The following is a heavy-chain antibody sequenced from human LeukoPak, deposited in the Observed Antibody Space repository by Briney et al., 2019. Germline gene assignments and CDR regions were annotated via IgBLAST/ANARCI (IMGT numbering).Heavy chain of an antibody. CDR2: ISWNSGSI. CDR1: GFTFDDYA. Sequence: GGSLRLSCAASGFTFDDYAMHWVRQAPGKGLEWVSGISWNSGSIAYAASVKGRFTISRDNAKNSLYLQMNSLRAEDMALYYCAKDIGGATMEAFDYWGQGTLVTVSS. CDR3: AKDIGGATMEAFDY. J-gene: IGHJ4*02. V-gene: IGHV3-9*03. D-gene: IGHD1-26*01.